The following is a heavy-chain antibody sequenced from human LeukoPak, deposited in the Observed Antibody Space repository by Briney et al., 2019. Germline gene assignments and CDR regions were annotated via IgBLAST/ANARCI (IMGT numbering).Heavy chain of an antibody. J-gene: IGHJ4*02. CDR3: ASLGGYSNYVFDY. CDR1: GGTFSSYA. CDR2: ITPIFGTA. Sequence: ASVKVSCRASGGTFSSYAISWVRQAPGQGLEWMGGITPIFGTANYAQNFQGRVTITADESTSTAYMELSSLRSEDTAVYYCASLGGYSNYVFDYWGQGTLVTVSS. V-gene: IGHV1-69*13. D-gene: IGHD4-11*01.